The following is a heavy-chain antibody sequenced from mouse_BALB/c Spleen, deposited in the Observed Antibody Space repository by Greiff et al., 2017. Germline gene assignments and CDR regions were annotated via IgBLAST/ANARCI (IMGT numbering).Heavy chain of an antibody. CDR1: GFAFSSYD. Sequence: EVKLVESGGGLVKPGGPLKLSCAASGFAFSSYDMSWVRQTPEKRLEWVAYISSGGGSTYYPDTVKGRFTISRDNAKNTLYLQMSSLKSEDTAMYYCARQGSTYWYFDVWGAGTTVTVSS. J-gene: IGHJ1*01. D-gene: IGHD1-1*01. V-gene: IGHV5-12-1*01. CDR2: ISSGGGST. CDR3: ARQGSTYWYFDV.